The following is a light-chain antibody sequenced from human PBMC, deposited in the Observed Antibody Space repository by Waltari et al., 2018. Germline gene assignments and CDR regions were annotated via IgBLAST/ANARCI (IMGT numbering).Light chain of an antibody. Sequence: DIKWSQSHSHLSASVGNRFTITCRASQSASINSDWYQQKPGKATKVLVQKAAKLENGVPSRFSGSGSETEFTFTISSLQPDDFATYYCQQYNKLPVTFRGGTRVDVK. J-gene: IGKJ4*01. V-gene: IGKV1-5*03. CDR2: KAA. CDR1: QSASIN. CDR3: QQYNKLPVT.